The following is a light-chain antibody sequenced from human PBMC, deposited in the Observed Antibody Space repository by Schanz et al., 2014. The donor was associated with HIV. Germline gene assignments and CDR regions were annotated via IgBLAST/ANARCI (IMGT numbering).Light chain of an antibody. CDR2: DVS. CDR3: SSYAGSNTWV. CDR1: SSDVGGYNY. V-gene: IGLV2-8*01. Sequence: QSVLTQPPSVSAAPGQKVTISCTGTSSDVGGYNYVSWYQQHPGKAPKLMIYDVSKRPSGVPDRFSGSKSGSTASLTVSGLQAEDEGDYYCSSYAGSNTWVFGGGTKLTVL. J-gene: IGLJ3*02.